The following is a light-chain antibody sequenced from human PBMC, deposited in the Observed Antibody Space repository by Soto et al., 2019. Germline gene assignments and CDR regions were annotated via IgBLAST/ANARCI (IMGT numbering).Light chain of an antibody. CDR2: DAS. J-gene: IGKJ1*01. Sequence: EIVLTQSPATLSLSPGERATLSCWASQSVNRYLVWYQQKPGQAPRLLMYDASKRATGIPARFSGSGSGTEFTLTISSLQPDDFATYYCQHYNSYSEAFGQGTKVDI. CDR3: QHYNSYSEA. V-gene: IGKV3-11*01. CDR1: QSVNRY.